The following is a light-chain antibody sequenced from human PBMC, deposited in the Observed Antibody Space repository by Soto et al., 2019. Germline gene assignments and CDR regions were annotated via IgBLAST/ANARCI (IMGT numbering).Light chain of an antibody. J-gene: IGKJ4*02. CDR2: GAS. CDR1: QSISNY. CDR3: QQSYNSPS. Sequence: DIQITQSPSSVSASVGDRVTIACRASQSISNYLNWYQQKPGRAPKLLIYGASSLQSGVPSRFSGTGSGTDFSLTIISLQPEDFATYYCQQSYNSPSFGGGTKVDIK. V-gene: IGKV1-39*01.